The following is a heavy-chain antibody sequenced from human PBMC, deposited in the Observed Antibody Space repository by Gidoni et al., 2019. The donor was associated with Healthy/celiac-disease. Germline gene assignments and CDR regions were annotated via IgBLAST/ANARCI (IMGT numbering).Heavy chain of an antibody. Sequence: EVQLLESGGGLVQPGGSLRLAGAASGVTCSSYARSWVRQAPGKGLGWVSAISVSGGSTYYADSVKGRFTISIDNSKNTLYLQMNSLRAEDTAVYYCANGRNQAAELNTSMADWYFDLWGRGTLFTVSS. D-gene: IGHD5-18*01. V-gene: IGHV3-23*01. CDR1: GVTCSSYA. CDR2: ISVSGGST. CDR3: ANGRNQAAELNTSMADWYFDL. J-gene: IGHJ2*01.